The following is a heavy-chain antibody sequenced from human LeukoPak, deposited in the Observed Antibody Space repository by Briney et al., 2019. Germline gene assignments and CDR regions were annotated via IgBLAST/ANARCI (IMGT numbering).Heavy chain of an antibody. CDR2: IYYSGDT. D-gene: IGHD5-18*01. J-gene: IGHJ4*02. CDR3: ARAPRDTNSWYYFDY. CDR1: GGSISSGDYY. Sequence: SETLSLTCTVSGGSISSGDYYWSWIRQHPGKGLEWTGYIYYSGDTYYNPSLKSRVTISVDTSKNQFSLKLSSVTAADTAVYYCARAPRDTNSWYYFDYWGQGTLVSVSS. V-gene: IGHV4-31*02.